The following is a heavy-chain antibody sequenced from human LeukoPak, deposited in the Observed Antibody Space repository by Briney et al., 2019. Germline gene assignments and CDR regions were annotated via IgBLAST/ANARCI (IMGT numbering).Heavy chain of an antibody. CDR2: ISGSGGST. D-gene: IGHD6-13*01. CDR1: GFTFSSYA. V-gene: IGHV3-23*01. Sequence: GGSLRLSCAASGFTFSSYAMTWVRQAPGKGLEWVSGISGSGGSTYYADSVKGRFTISRDNSKNTVYLQLNSLRAGDTAIYYCTKDRRGPAAGTWYFDSWGQGTLVTVSS. CDR3: TKDRRGPAAGTWYFDS. J-gene: IGHJ4*02.